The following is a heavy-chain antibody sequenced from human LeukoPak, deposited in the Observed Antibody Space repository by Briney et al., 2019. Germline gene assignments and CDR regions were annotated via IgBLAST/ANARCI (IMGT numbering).Heavy chain of an antibody. CDR3: ARVGCGGDCYSWSWFDP. D-gene: IGHD2-21*02. Sequence: SETLSLTCAVYGGSFSGYYWSWIRQPPGKGLEWIGEINHSGSTNYNPSLKSRVTISVDTSKNQFSLKLSSVTAADTAVYYCARVGCGGDCYSWSWFDPWGQGTLSPSPQ. CDR2: INHSGST. V-gene: IGHV4-34*01. CDR1: GGSFSGYY. J-gene: IGHJ5*02.